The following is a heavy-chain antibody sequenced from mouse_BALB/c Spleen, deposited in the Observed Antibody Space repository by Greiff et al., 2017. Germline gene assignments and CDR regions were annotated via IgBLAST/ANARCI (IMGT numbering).Heavy chain of an antibody. V-gene: IGHV14-3*02. D-gene: IGHD2-2*01. J-gene: IGHJ2*01. CDR2: IDPANGNT. CDR1: GFNIKDTY. CDR3: ARWLRGGNLDY. Sequence: VQLQQSGAELVKPGASVKLSCTASGFNIKDTYMHWVKQRPEQGLEWIGRIDPANGNTKYDPKFQGKATITADTSSNTAYLQLSSLTSEDTAVYCCARWLRGGNLDYWGQGTTLTVSS.